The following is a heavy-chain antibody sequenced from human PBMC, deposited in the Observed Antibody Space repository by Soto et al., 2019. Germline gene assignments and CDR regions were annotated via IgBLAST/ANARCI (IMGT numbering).Heavy chain of an antibody. J-gene: IGHJ3*02. D-gene: IGHD3-22*01. Sequence: VQLVESGGGVVQPGRSLRLSCAASGFTFSSYAMSWVRQAPGKGLEWVSAISGSGGSTYYADSVKGRFTISRDNSKNTLYLQMNSLRAEDTAVYYCAKDGPAGYYDSSHDAFDIWGQGTMVTVSS. CDR3: AKDGPAGYYDSSHDAFDI. CDR2: ISGSGGST. CDR1: GFTFSSYA. V-gene: IGHV3-23*04.